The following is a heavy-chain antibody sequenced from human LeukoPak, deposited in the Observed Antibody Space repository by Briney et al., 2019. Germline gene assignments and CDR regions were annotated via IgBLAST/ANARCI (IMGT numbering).Heavy chain of an antibody. D-gene: IGHD1-26*01. V-gene: IGHV3-21*04. CDR1: GFTFSSYS. Sequence: PGGSLRLSCAASGFTFSSYSMIWVRQAPGKGLEWVSSISSSSSYIYYADSVKGRFTISRDSSKNTLYLQMNSLRAEDTAVYYCAKETSWESDLYWGQGTLVTVSS. CDR3: AKETSWESDLY. J-gene: IGHJ4*02. CDR2: ISSSSSYI.